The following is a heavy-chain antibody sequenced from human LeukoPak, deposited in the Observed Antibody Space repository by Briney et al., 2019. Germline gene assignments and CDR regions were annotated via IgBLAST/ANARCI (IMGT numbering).Heavy chain of an antibody. V-gene: IGHV3-7*01. CDR3: ARPPRYCSGGSCFFDY. Sequence: GGSLRLSCAASGFTFSSYWMSWVRQAPGKGLEWVANIKEDGSEKHYVDSVKGRFTISRDNANNSLYLQMNSLRAEDTAVYYCARPPRYCSGGSCFFDYWGQGTLVTVSS. CDR1: GFTFSSYW. D-gene: IGHD2-15*01. J-gene: IGHJ4*02. CDR2: IKEDGSEK.